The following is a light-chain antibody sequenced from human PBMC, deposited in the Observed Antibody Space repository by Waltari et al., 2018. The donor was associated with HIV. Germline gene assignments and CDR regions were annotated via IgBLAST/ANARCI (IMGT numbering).Light chain of an antibody. CDR2: AAS. J-gene: IGKJ4*01. CDR1: QNISSY. V-gene: IGKV1-39*01. CDR3: QQSFNTPLT. Sequence: QSPSSLSASIGDRVTLTCRASQNISSYLNWYQQKPGKAPRFLIYAASSLQSGVPSTFSGSGSGTDFTLTISSLQREDFATYYCQQSFNTPLTFGGGTKVEIK.